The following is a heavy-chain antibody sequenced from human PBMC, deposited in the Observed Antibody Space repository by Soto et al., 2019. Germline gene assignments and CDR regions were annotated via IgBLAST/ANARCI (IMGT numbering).Heavy chain of an antibody. D-gene: IGHD6-13*01. J-gene: IGHJ6*02. CDR1: GFTFSSYA. CDR2: ISSNGGST. CDR3: VKADNSAAAGTSYYYYGMDV. Sequence: GGSLRLSCSASGFTFSSYAMHWGRQAPGKGLEYVSAISSNGGSTYYADSGKGRFTISRDNSKNTLYLQMSSLRAEDTAVYYCVKADNSAAAGTSYYYYGMDVWGQGTTVTVSS. V-gene: IGHV3-64D*08.